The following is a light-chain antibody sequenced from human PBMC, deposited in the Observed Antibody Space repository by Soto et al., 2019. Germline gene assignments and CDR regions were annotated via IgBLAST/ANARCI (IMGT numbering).Light chain of an antibody. CDR1: QSISTW. Sequence: DIQMTQSPSTLSTSVGDRITITCRASQSISTWLAWYQQKPGKAPKLLIYKASSLGNGVPSRFGGTGSGTEFTLTISSLQPDDFATYYCQHRLSFGGGTNLEI. V-gene: IGKV1-5*03. CDR3: QHRLS. CDR2: KAS. J-gene: IGKJ4*01.